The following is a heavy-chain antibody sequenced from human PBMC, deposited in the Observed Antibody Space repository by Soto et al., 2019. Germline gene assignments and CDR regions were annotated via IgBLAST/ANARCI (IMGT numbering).Heavy chain of an antibody. Sequence: PXETLSLTCTVSGGSISSGGYYWSWIRQHPGKGLEWIGYIYYSGSTYYNPSLKSRVTISVDTSKNQFSLKLSSVTAADTAVYYCARVGGINWFDPWGQGTLVTVSS. V-gene: IGHV4-31*03. CDR3: ARVGGINWFDP. CDR2: IYYSGST. D-gene: IGHD3-16*01. J-gene: IGHJ5*02. CDR1: GGSISSGGYY.